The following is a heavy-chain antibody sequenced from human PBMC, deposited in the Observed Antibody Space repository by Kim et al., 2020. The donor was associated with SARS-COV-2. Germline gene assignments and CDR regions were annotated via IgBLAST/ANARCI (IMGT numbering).Heavy chain of an antibody. Sequence: SVKGRFTISRDNSKNTLYLQMNSLRAEDTAVYYCAKDYDSSGYYYSEVDYWGQGTLVTVSS. D-gene: IGHD3-22*01. CDR3: AKDYDSSGYYYSEVDY. V-gene: IGHV3-23*01. J-gene: IGHJ4*02.